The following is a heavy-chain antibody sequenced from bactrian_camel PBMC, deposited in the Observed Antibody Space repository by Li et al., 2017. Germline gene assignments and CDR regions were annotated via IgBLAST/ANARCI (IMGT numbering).Heavy chain of an antibody. CDR1: GIILSSAFC. CDR3: AASRLGSTINWRQERRYGY. J-gene: IGHJ4*01. CDR2: IRSDGSP. Sequence: HVQLVESGGGSVEVGGSLRLSCAGSGIILSSAFCVGWFRQAPGKEREGVATIRSDGSPYYGDSVKGRFTISMDNDKNTLYLQMNSLKFEDTAMYYCAASRLGSTINWRQERRYGYWGQGTQVTVS. D-gene: IGHD4*01. V-gene: IGHV3S55*01.